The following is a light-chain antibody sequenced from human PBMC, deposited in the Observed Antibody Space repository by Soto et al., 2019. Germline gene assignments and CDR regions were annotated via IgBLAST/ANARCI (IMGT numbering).Light chain of an antibody. CDR3: QQYCISPFT. Sequence: EVGLTQSPGTLSLSPGARATLSCRASQFVSSTYLAWYQQRPGQAPRLLIYGASSRATGIPDRFSGGGSEPDFTLTISRLESEDSAVYYCQQYCISPFTFGGGTKVEI. CDR2: GAS. CDR1: QFVSSTY. J-gene: IGKJ4*01. V-gene: IGKV3-20*01.